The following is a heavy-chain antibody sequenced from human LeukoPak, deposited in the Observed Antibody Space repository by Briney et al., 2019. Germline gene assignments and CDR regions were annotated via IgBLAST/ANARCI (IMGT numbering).Heavy chain of an antibody. Sequence: GGSLRLSCAASGFSFSAYWMSWVRQAPGKGLEWVANIKVDGTEKYYVDSVKGRFTISRDNAKNSLSLQMSGLRAEDTAVYYCARDWNGSGTAFDHWGQGTLVAVSS. V-gene: IGHV3-7*05. J-gene: IGHJ4*02. D-gene: IGHD1-1*01. CDR2: IKVDGTEK. CDR3: ARDWNGSGTAFDH. CDR1: GFSFSAYW.